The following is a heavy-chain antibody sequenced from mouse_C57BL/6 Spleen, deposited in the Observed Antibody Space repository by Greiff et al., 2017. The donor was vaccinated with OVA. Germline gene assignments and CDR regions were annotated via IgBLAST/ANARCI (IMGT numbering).Heavy chain of an antibody. CDR2: IDPSDSYT. V-gene: IGHV1-69*01. J-gene: IGHJ4*01. Sequence: QVQLKQPGAELVMPGASVKLSCKASGYTFTSYWMHWVKQRPGQGLEWIGEIDPSDSYTNYNQKFKGKSTLTVDKSSSTAYMQLSSLTSEDSAVYYCARKPMDYWGQGTSVTVSS. CDR1: GYTFTSYW. CDR3: ARKPMDY.